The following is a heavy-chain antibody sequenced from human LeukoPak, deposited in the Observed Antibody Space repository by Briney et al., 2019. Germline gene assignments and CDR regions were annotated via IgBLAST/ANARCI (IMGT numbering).Heavy chain of an antibody. CDR1: GGSFSGYC. D-gene: IGHD1-26*01. CDR2: INHSGST. Sequence: PSETLSLTCAVYGGSFSGYCWSWIRQPPGKGLEWIGEINHSGSTNYNPSLKSQVTISVDTSKNQFSLKLSSVTAADTAVYYCAREAVGATTYYFDYWGQGTLVTVSS. CDR3: AREAVGATTYYFDY. V-gene: IGHV4-34*01. J-gene: IGHJ4*02.